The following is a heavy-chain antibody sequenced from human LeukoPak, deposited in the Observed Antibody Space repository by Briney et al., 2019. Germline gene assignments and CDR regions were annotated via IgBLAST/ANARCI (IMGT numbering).Heavy chain of an antibody. CDR1: GGSISSSSYY. V-gene: IGHV4-39*01. CDR2: IYYSGST. D-gene: IGHD3-10*01. J-gene: IGHJ5*02. CDR3: ARVLRYGSGIFWFDP. Sequence: PSETLSLTCTVSGGSISSSSYYWGWIRQPPGKGLEWIGSIYYSGSTYYNPSLKSRVTISVDTSKNQFSLKLSSVTAADTAVYYCARVLRYGSGIFWFDPWGQGTLVMVSS.